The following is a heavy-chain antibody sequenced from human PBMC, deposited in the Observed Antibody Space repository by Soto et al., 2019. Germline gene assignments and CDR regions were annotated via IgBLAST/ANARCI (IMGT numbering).Heavy chain of an antibody. Sequence: ASVKVXCKASGYTFTGYYMHWVRQAPGQGLEWMGWINPNSGGTNYAQKFQGWVTMTRDTSISTAYMELSRLRSDDTAVYYCARVARWLQFPPPHFDYWGKGTMVTVSS. V-gene: IGHV1-2*04. CDR1: GYTFTGYY. CDR2: INPNSGGT. J-gene: IGHJ4*02. CDR3: ARVARWLQFPPPHFDY. D-gene: IGHD5-12*01.